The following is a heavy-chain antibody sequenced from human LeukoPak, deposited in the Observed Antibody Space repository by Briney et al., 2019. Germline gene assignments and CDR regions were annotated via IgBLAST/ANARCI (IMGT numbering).Heavy chain of an antibody. V-gene: IGHV4-39*01. CDR3: AARLSQWLVSYYFHY. D-gene: IGHD6-19*01. CDR2: IYYNRNT. Sequence: SETLSLTXTVSGGSISSSNNYWGWIRQPPGKGLEWIGSIYYNRNTYYNPSLKSRVTISVDTSKNQFSLKLSSVTAADTAVYYCAARLSQWLVSYYFHYWGQGTLVTVSS. CDR1: GGSISSSNNY. J-gene: IGHJ4*02.